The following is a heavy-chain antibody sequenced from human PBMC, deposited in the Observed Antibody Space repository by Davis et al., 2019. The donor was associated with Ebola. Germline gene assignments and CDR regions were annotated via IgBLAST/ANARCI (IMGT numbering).Heavy chain of an antibody. Sequence: GSLRLSCAASGFTFSSYSMNWVRNAPVTGLEWVSSISSSSSYIYYADSVKVRFTISRDNAKNSLYLQMNSLRAEDTAVYYCARDQRCSSTSCYLGMEVWGQGTTVTVSS. J-gene: IGHJ6*02. CDR1: GFTFSSYS. V-gene: IGHV3-21*01. CDR3: ARDQRCSSTSCYLGMEV. D-gene: IGHD2-2*01. CDR2: ISSSSSYI.